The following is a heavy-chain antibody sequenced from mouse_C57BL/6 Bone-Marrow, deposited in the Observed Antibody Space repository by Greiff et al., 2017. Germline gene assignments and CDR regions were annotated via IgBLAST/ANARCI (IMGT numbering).Heavy chain of an antibody. Sequence: EVQGVESGGDLVKPGGSLKLSCAASGFTFSSYGMSWVRQTPDKRLEWVATISSGGSYTYYPESVKGRFTIARDNAKNTLYLQMSSLKSEDTAMYYCARTTVVADWYFDVWGTGTTVTVSS. CDR1: GFTFSSYG. D-gene: IGHD1-1*01. J-gene: IGHJ1*03. V-gene: IGHV5-6*01. CDR3: ARTTVVADWYFDV. CDR2: ISSGGSYT.